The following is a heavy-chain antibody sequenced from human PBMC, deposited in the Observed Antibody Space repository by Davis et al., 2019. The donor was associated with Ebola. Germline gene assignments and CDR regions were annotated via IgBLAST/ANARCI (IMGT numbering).Heavy chain of an antibody. CDR1: GYTFTSYA. V-gene: IGHV1-3*01. D-gene: IGHD3-3*01. CDR2: INAGNGNT. J-gene: IGHJ4*02. CDR3: ARTGGRFLESVVALDY. Sequence: ASVKVSCKASGYTFTSYAMHWVRQAPGQRLEWMGWINAGNGNTKYSQKFQGRVTITRDTSASTAYMELSSLRSEDTAVYYCARTGGRFLESVVALDYWGQGTLVTVSS.